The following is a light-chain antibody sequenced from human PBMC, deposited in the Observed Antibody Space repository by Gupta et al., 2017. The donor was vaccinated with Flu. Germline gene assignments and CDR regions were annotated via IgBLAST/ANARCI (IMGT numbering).Light chain of an antibody. J-gene: IGLJ1*01. V-gene: IGLV2-14*01. CDR3: SSYSRSNTLFV. CDR1: SSDVGGYNY. CDR2: EVS. Sequence: QSALTQPASVSGSPGQSITISCTGTSSDVGGYNYVSWYQQHPCIAPKLMIYEVSNRPSGVSKRFSGSKSGNTASLTISGLQAEDESDYYCSSYSRSNTLFVFGNGAKVTVL.